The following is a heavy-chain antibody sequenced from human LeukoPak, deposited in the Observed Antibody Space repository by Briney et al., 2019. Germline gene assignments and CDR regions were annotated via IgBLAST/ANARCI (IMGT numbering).Heavy chain of an antibody. CDR3: ATSNWNDGYFDY. J-gene: IGHJ4*02. D-gene: IGHD1-1*01. CDR1: GFTFSSYA. Sequence: GGSLRLSCAASGFTFSSYAMSWVRQAPGKGLEWVSAISGSGGSTYYADSVKGRFTISRDNPKNTLYLQMNSLRAEDTAVYYCATSNWNDGYFDYWGQGTLVTVSS. V-gene: IGHV3-23*01. CDR2: ISGSGGST.